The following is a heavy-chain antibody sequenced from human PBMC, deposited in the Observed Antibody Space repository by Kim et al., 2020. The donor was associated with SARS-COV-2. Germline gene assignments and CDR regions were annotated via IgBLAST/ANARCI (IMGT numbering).Heavy chain of an antibody. CDR3: ARGSAAAVTEKDYYYYYGMDV. CDR1: GGSISSSNW. D-gene: IGHD6-13*01. J-gene: IGHJ6*02. CDR2: IYHSGST. Sequence: SETLSLTCAVSGGSISSSNWWSWVRQPPGKGLEWIGEIYHSGSTNYNPSLKSRVTISVDKSKNQFSLKLSSVTAADTAVYYCARGSAAAVTEKDYYYYYGMDVWGQGTTVTVSS. V-gene: IGHV4-4*02.